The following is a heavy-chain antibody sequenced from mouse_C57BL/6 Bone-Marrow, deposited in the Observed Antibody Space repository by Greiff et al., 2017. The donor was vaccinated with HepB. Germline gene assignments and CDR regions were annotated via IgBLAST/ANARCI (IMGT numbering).Heavy chain of an antibody. CDR1: GFTFSSYA. V-gene: IGHV5-4*01. J-gene: IGHJ4*01. CDR2: ISDGGSYT. D-gene: IGHD1-1*01. Sequence: DVHLVESGGGLVKPGGSLKLSCAASGFTFSSYAMSWVRQTPEKRLEWVATISDGGSYTYYPDNVKGRFTISRDNAKNNLYLQMSHLKSEDTAMYYCARDRRDYYGSSPYAMDYWGQGTSVTVSS. CDR3: ARDRRDYYGSSPYAMDY.